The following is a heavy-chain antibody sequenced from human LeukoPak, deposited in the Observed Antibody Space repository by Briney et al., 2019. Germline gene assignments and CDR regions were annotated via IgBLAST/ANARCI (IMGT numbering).Heavy chain of an antibody. CDR2: IYYSGST. CDR1: GGSISSSSYY. Sequence: SETLSLTCTVSGGSISSSSYYWGWIRQPPGKGLEWIGSIYYSGSTYYNPSLKSRVTISVDTSKNQFSLKLSSVTAADTAVYYCARRVAAGYCSGGSCYFDYWGQGTLVTVSS. CDR3: ARRVAAGYCSGGSCYFDY. J-gene: IGHJ4*02. V-gene: IGHV4-39*01. D-gene: IGHD2-15*01.